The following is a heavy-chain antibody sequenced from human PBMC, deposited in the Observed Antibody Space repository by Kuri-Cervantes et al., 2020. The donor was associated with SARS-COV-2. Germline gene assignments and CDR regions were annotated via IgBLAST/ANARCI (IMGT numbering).Heavy chain of an antibody. CDR2: ISYDGSNK. Sequence: LSLTCAASGFTFSSYGMHWVRQAPGKGLEWVAVISYDGSNKYYADSVKGRFTISRDNSKNTLYLQMNILRAEETAVYYCAKAYDSYGMDVWGQGTTVTVSS. CDR3: AKAYDSYGMDV. V-gene: IGHV3-30*18. CDR1: GFTFSSYG. J-gene: IGHJ6*02.